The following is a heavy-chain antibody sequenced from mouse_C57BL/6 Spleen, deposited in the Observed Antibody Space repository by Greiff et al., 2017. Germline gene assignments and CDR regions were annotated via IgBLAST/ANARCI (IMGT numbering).Heavy chain of an antibody. D-gene: IGHD2-14*01. V-gene: IGHV5-9*04. CDR1: GFTFSRYT. CDR2: ISGGGGNT. Sequence: EVQVVESGGGLVKPGGSLKLSCAASGFTFSRYTMSWVRQTPEKRLEWVATISGGGGNTSYTDSVKGRFTISRGNAKNTLYLQMSSLRSEDTAVYYCERHRPPMDYWGQGTSVTVSS. J-gene: IGHJ4*01. CDR3: ERHRPPMDY.